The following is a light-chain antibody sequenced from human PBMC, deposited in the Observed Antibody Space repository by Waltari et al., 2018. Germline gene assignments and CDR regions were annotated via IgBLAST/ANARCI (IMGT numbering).Light chain of an antibody. Sequence: ENVLTHSPATLSLSPGERATPSCRASQSVSSYLAWYQQKPGQAPRLLIYDASNRAPGIPARFSGSGSGTDFTLTISSLEPEDFAVYYCQQRGSWPRVTFGQGTRLEIK. J-gene: IGKJ5*01. V-gene: IGKV3-11*01. CDR2: DAS. CDR3: QQRGSWPRVT. CDR1: QSVSSY.